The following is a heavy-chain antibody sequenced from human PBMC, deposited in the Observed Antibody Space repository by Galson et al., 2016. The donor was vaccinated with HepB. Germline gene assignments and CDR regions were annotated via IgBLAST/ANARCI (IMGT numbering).Heavy chain of an antibody. V-gene: IGHV5-51*01. CDR1: GYSFSTYW. J-gene: IGHJ4*02. D-gene: IGHD5-24*01. CDR3: ARVQRAYGDGYKSFDY. Sequence: QSGAEVKKPGESLKISCKVSGYSFSTYWIGWVRQVPGIGLEWMGVIYPGDSQTRYTPSFHGQVPISTDTSSGIAYLQWSSLKASDTAIYYCARVQRAYGDGYKSFDYWGQGTLVTVSS. CDR2: IYPGDSQT.